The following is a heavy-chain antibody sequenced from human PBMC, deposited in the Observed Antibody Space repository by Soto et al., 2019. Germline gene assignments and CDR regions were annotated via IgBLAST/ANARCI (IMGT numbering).Heavy chain of an antibody. J-gene: IGHJ4*02. V-gene: IGHV3-23*01. CDR3: AGPLGHIVVVTAIL. CDR1: GFTFSSYA. D-gene: IGHD2-21*02. Sequence: GGSLRLSCAASGFTFSSYAMSCVRQAPGKGLEWVSAISGSGGSTYYADSVKGRFTISRDNSKNTLYLQMNSLRAEDTAVYYCAGPLGHIVVVTAILWGQGTLVTVSS. CDR2: ISGSGGST.